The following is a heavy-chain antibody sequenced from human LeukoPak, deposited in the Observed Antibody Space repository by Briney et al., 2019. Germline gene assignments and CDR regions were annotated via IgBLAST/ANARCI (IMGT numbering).Heavy chain of an antibody. CDR1: GYTFTGYY. J-gene: IGHJ4*02. CDR2: INPNSGGT. V-gene: IGHV1-2*02. CDR3: ARAPRPVDTAMVFDY. D-gene: IGHD5-18*01. Sequence: ASVKVSCKASGYTFTGYYMHWVRPAPGQGLEWMGWINPNSGGTNYAQKFQGRVTMTRDTSISTAYMELSRLRSDDTAVYYCARAPRPVDTAMVFDYWGQGTLVTVSS.